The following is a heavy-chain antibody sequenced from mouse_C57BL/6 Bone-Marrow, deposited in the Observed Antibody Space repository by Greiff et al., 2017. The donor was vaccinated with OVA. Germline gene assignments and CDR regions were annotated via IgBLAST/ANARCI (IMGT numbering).Heavy chain of an antibody. CDR2: ISSGGSYT. V-gene: IGHV5-6*01. CDR1: GFTFSSYG. CDR3: AGGNYEGWYFDV. J-gene: IGHJ1*03. D-gene: IGHD2-1*01. Sequence: EVKVVESGGDLVKPGGSLKLSCAASGFTFSSYGMSWVRQTPDKRLEWVATISSGGSYTYYPDSVKGRFTLSRDNAKNTLYLQMSSLKSEDTAMYYCAGGNYEGWYFDVWGTGTTVTVSS.